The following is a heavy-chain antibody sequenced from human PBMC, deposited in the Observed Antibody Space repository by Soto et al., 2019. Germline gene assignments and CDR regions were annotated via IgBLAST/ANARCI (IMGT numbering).Heavy chain of an antibody. Sequence: GASVKVSCKASGGTFSSYAISWVRQAPGQGLEWMGGIIPIFGTANYAQKFQGRVTITADESTSTAYMELSSLRSEDTAVYYCARDTYYYDSSGYHDYWGQGTLVTVSS. CDR1: GGTFSSYA. CDR3: ARDTYYYDSSGYHDY. CDR2: IIPIFGTA. V-gene: IGHV1-69*13. D-gene: IGHD3-22*01. J-gene: IGHJ4*02.